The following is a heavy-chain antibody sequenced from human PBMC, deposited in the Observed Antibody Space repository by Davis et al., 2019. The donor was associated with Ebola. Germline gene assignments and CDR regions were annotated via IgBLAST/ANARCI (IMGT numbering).Heavy chain of an antibody. J-gene: IGHJ4*02. CDR2: ISWNSGSI. D-gene: IGHD3-9*01. CDR1: GFTFSSYA. V-gene: IGHV3-9*01. Sequence: GGSLTLSCAASGFTFSSYAMHWVRQAPGKGLEWVSGISWNSGSIGYADSVKGRFTISRDNAKNSLYLQMNSLRAEDTALYYCAKDISYDILTGYFLRGLDYWGQGTLVTVSS. CDR3: AKDISYDILTGYFLRGLDY.